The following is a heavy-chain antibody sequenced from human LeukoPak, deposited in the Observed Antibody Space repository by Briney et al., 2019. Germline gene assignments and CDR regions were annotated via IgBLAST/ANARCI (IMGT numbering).Heavy chain of an antibody. V-gene: IGHV1-18*01. CDR3: AREVAVVENWFDP. D-gene: IGHD6-19*01. CDR1: GGTFSSYA. J-gene: IGHJ5*02. Sequence: ASVKVSCKASGGTFSSYAISWVRQAPGQGLEWMGWISAYNGNTNYAQKLQGRVTMTTDTSTSTAYMELRSLRSDDTAVYYCAREVAVVENWFDPWGQGTLVTVSS. CDR2: ISAYNGNT.